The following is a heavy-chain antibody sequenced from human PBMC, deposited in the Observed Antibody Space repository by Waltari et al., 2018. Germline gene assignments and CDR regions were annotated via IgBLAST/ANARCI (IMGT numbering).Heavy chain of an antibody. V-gene: IGHV4-39*02. CDR3: ARESGCSGGSCYSFCDY. J-gene: IGHJ4*02. CDR2: MYYSGIT. CDR1: GGSISRNSYY. Sequence: QVQLQESGPGLVKPSETLSLTCTVSGGSISRNSYYWGWIRQPPGKGLEWIGSMYYSGITYYNPSLKSRLTISVDTSKNQFSLKLSSVTAADTAVYFCARESGCSGGSCYSFCDYWGQGTLVTVSS. D-gene: IGHD2-15*01.